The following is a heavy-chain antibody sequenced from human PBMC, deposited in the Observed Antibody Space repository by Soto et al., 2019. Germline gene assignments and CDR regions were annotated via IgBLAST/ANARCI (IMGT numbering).Heavy chain of an antibody. Sequence: ASVKVSCKASGYTFTSYGISWVRQAPGQGLEWMGWISAYSGNTNYAQKLQGRVTMTTDTSTSTAYMELRSLRSDDTAVYYCAREYIVVVPAAIHLLMDVWGQGTTVTVSS. J-gene: IGHJ6*02. D-gene: IGHD2-2*02. CDR2: ISAYSGNT. CDR3: AREYIVVVPAAIHLLMDV. CDR1: GYTFTSYG. V-gene: IGHV1-18*01.